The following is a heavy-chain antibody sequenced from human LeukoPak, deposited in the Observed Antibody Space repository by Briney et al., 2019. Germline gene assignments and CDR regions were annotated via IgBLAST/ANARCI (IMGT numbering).Heavy chain of an antibody. Sequence: SGRSLRLSCAASGFTFSSYGMHWVRQAPGKGLEWVAVIWYDGSNKYYADSVKGRFTISRDNSKNTLYLQMNSLRAEDTAVYYCAKDHCSSTTCYRPYKDWFDPWGQGTLVTVSS. V-gene: IGHV3-33*06. CDR2: IWYDGSNK. D-gene: IGHD2-2*01. J-gene: IGHJ5*02. CDR3: AKDHCSSTTCYRPYKDWFDP. CDR1: GFTFSSYG.